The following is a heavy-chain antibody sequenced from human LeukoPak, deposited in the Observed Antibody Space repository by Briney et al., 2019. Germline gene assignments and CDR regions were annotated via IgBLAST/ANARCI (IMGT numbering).Heavy chain of an antibody. D-gene: IGHD3-22*01. CDR1: GYTFTSYY. J-gene: IGHJ6*02. CDR2: INPSGGST. Sequence: ASVKVSCKASGYTFTSYYMHWVRQAPGQGLEWMGIINPSGGSTSYAQKFQGRVTMTRDTSTSTVYMELSSLRSEDTAVYYCARNLGYYDSSGYSDYYYGMDVWGQGTTVTVSS. V-gene: IGHV1-46*01. CDR3: ARNLGYYDSSGYSDYYYGMDV.